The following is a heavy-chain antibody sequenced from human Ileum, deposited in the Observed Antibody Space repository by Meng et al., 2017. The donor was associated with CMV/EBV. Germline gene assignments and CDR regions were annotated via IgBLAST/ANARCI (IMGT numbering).Heavy chain of an antibody. D-gene: IGHD2-21*01. V-gene: IGHV2-5*02. CDR2: IHRDDDK. CDR1: GCSSMRSRVG. Sequence: TLQESGPTLVQPTQTLTLPWTLSGCSSMRSRVGVDWIRQPPGKALEWLALIHRDDDKHYKPSLNSRLTITKDTSKNEVFLTMTNMDPVDSGTYYCARFVDCHYPSSPDYWGQGTLVTVSS. J-gene: IGHJ4*02. CDR3: ARFVDCHYPSSPDY.